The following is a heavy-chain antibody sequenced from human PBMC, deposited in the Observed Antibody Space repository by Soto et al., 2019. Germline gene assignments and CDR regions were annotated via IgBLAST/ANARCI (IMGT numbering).Heavy chain of an antibody. CDR3: ARFPVVGYDSSGYRSSDY. CDR1: GGSFSGYY. D-gene: IGHD3-22*01. CDR2: INHSGST. Sequence: SETLSLTCAVYGGSFSGYYWSWIRQPPGKGLEWIGEINHSGSTNYNPSLKSRVTISVDTSKNQFSLKLSSVTAADTAVYYCARFPVVGYDSSGYRSSDYWGQGTLVTVSS. V-gene: IGHV4-34*01. J-gene: IGHJ4*02.